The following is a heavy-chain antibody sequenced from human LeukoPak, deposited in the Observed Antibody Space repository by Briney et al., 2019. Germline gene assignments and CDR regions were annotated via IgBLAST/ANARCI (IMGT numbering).Heavy chain of an antibody. V-gene: IGHV4-59*01. D-gene: IGHD3-22*01. CDR3: ARRPGYYDLGWFDP. J-gene: IGHJ5*02. CDR1: GGSFSSYY. CDR2: IYYSGST. Sequence: SETLSLTCAVYGGSFSSYYWSWIRQPPGKGLEWIGYIYYSGSTNYNPSLKSRVTISVDTSKNQFSLKLSSVTAADTAVYYCARRPGYYDLGWFDPWGQGTLVTVSS.